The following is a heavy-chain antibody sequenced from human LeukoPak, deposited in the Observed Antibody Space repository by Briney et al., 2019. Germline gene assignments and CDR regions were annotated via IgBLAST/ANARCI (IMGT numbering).Heavy chain of an antibody. CDR3: ARTPFTMVRGTNWFDP. D-gene: IGHD3-10*01. J-gene: IGHJ5*02. V-gene: IGHV1-18*01. CDR2: ISAYNGNT. Sequence: ASVKVSCKASGYTFTSYGISWVRQAPGQGLEWMGWISAYNGNTNYAQKLQGRVTMTTDTSTSTAYMELRSLRSDDTAVYYCARTPFTMVRGTNWFDPWGQGTLVTASS. CDR1: GYTFTSYG.